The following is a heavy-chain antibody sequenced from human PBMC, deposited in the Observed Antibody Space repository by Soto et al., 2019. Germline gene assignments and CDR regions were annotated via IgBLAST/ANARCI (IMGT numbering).Heavy chain of an antibody. J-gene: IGHJ4*02. Sequence: QVHLVQSGAEVKKPGASVKVSCKGSGYTFTSYGITWLRQAPGQGLEWMGWISAHNGNTDYAQKIQGRVTVTRDTSTSTAYMELRSLRSVCTAVYYGARGRDGDYWGQGALVTVSS. V-gene: IGHV1-18*01. D-gene: IGHD6-6*01. CDR2: ISAHNGNT. CDR3: ARGRDGDY. CDR1: GYTFTSYG.